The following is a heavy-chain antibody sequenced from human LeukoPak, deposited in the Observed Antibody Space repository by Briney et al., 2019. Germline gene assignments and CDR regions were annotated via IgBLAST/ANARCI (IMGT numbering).Heavy chain of an antibody. CDR1: GGSFSGYY. CDR2: IYTSGST. D-gene: IGHD2-21*02. CDR3: ARTPSYCGGDCFHGMDV. Sequence: SETLSLTCAVYGGSFSGYYWSWIRQPAGKGLEWIGRIYTSGSTYYNPSLKSRVTMSVDTSKNQFSLKLSSVTAADTAVYYCARTPSYCGGDCFHGMDVWGQGTTVTVSS. V-gene: IGHV4-59*10. J-gene: IGHJ6*02.